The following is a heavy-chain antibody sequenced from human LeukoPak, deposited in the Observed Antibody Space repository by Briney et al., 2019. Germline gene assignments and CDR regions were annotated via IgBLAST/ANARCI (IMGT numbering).Heavy chain of an antibody. CDR2: INAGNGNT. J-gene: IGHJ4*02. D-gene: IGHD6-19*01. Sequence: ASVKVSCKASGYTFTSYAMHWVRQAPGQRLEWMGWINAGNGNTKYSQKFQGRVTITSDTSASTAYMELSSLRSEDTAVYYCARDRAVAVYFDYWGQGTLVTVSS. CDR1: GYTFTSYA. V-gene: IGHV1-3*01. CDR3: ARDRAVAVYFDY.